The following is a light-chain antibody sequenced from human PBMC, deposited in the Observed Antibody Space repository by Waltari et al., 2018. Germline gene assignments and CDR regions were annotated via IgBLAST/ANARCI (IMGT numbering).Light chain of an antibody. CDR1: QSVSSY. CDR3: QKYSSSPPT. CDR2: GAS. V-gene: IGKV3-20*01. Sequence: VILTQSPATLSLSPGERATISCRASQSVSSYLAWYQQKPGQAPRLLIYGASSRATGIPDRFSGSGSGTEFTLTISSLEPEDFAVYYCQKYSSSPPTFGQGTKVEIK. J-gene: IGKJ1*01.